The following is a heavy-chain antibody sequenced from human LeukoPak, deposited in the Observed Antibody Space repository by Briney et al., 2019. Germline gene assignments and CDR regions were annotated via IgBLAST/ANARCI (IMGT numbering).Heavy chain of an antibody. CDR2: INPNSGAT. CDR1: GYTFTSYG. Sequence: GASVKVSCKASGYTFTSYGISWVRQAPGQGLEWMGWINPNSGATDYARKFQDRVSMTRDTSTSTAYMELISLRSDDTAVYFCARVRYGYSTTWEPPRDYFDNWGRGTLVTVSS. D-gene: IGHD5-12*01. J-gene: IGHJ4*02. V-gene: IGHV1-2*02. CDR3: ARVRYGYSTTWEPPRDYFDN.